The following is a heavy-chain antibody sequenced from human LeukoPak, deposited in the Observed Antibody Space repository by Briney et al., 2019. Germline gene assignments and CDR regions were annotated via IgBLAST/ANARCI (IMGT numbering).Heavy chain of an antibody. CDR1: GFTFDDYG. Sequence: GGSLRLSCAASGFTFDDYGMSWVRQAPGKGLEWVSGINWNGGSTGYADSVKGQFTISRDNAKNSLYLQMNSLRAEDTALYYCARGAGSGYYTNFDYWGQGTLVTVSS. CDR3: ARGAGSGYYTNFDY. J-gene: IGHJ4*02. D-gene: IGHD3-3*01. V-gene: IGHV3-20*04. CDR2: INWNGGST.